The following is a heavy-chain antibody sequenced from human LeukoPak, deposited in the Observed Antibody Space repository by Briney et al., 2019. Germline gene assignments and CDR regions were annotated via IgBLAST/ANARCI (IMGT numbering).Heavy chain of an antibody. Sequence: PSETLSLTCTVSGGFISSYYWSWIRQPPGKGLEWIGYIYYSGSTNYNPSLKSRVTISVDTSKNQFSLKLSSVTAADTAVYYCARGSLWFGELSLTFDYWGQGTLVTVSS. CDR3: ARGSLWFGELSLTFDY. CDR2: IYYSGST. D-gene: IGHD3-10*01. J-gene: IGHJ4*02. CDR1: GGFISSYY. V-gene: IGHV4-59*01.